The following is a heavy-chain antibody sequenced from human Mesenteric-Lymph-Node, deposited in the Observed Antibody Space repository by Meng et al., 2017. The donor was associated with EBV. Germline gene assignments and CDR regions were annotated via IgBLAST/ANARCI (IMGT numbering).Heavy chain of an antibody. CDR3: AKDPASGVARGVTFDY. V-gene: IGHV3-30*18. D-gene: IGHD3-10*01. Sequence: VDLGELRGGGGQPVRSLGPSCLVSGSSISDNGMHWARQAPGKGPEWLAVISYDGRNKYYADSVKGRFTVSSDNSKNTLYLQMNSLRTDDTAIYYCAKDPASGVARGVTFDYWGQGTLVTVSS. CDR2: ISYDGRNK. CDR1: GSSISDNG. J-gene: IGHJ4*02.